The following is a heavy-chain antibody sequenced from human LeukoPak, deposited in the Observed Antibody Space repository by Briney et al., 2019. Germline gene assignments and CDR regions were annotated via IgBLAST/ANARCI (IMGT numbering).Heavy chain of an antibody. CDR2: INHSGST. CDR1: GGSFSGYY. CDR3: ARGRDSSGYYYLVLVYFDY. V-gene: IGHV4-34*01. Sequence: PSETLSLTCAVYGGSFSGYYWSWIRQPPGKGLEWIGEINHSGSTNYNPSLKSRVTISVDTSKNQFSLKLSSVTAADTAVYYCARGRDSSGYYYLVLVYFDYWGQGTLVTVSS. D-gene: IGHD3-22*01. J-gene: IGHJ4*02.